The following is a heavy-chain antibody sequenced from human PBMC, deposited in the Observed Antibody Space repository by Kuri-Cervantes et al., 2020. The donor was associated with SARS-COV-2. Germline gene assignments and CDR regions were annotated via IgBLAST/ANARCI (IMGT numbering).Heavy chain of an antibody. D-gene: IGHD3-3*01. CDR3: ARDLGYYDFWSGYKNYYYYGMDV. CDR2: VNSDGTR. Sequence: GGSLRLSCAASGIAFSGYCIHWVRQAPGKGLVWISRVNSDGTRADSVKGRFTISRDNAKNTLNLQMSSLRAEDTALYYCARDLGYYDFWSGYKNYYYYGMDVWGQGTTVTVSS. CDR1: GIAFSGYC. J-gene: IGHJ6*02. V-gene: IGHV3-74*01.